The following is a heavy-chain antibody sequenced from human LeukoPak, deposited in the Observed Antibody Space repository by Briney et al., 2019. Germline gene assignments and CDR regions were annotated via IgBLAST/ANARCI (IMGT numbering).Heavy chain of an antibody. CDR3: GRGLRLTDTAMGVYSY. V-gene: IGHV3-21*01. D-gene: IGHD5-18*01. CDR2: ISSSSSYI. CDR1: GFTFSSYS. Sequence: PGGSLRLSCAASGFTFSSYSMNWVRQAPGEGLEWVSSISSSSSYIYYADSVKGRFTISRDSAKNSLYLQMNSLRAEDTAVYYCGRGLRLTDTAMGVYSYWGQGTLVTVSS. J-gene: IGHJ4*02.